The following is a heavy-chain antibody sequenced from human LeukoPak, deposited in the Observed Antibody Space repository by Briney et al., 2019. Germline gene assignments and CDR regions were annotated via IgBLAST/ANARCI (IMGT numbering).Heavy chain of an antibody. Sequence: PSETLSLTCTVSGDSFSYFYWSWIRQPPGKGLEWIGYIYNSGSTNYNPSLKSRVTISLDTSKNQFSLKLSSVTAADTALYYCAKTKLDWLLFDFWGQGILVTVSS. J-gene: IGHJ4*02. CDR3: AKTKLDWLLFDF. V-gene: IGHV4-59*01. CDR2: IYNSGST. D-gene: IGHD3-9*01. CDR1: GDSFSYFY.